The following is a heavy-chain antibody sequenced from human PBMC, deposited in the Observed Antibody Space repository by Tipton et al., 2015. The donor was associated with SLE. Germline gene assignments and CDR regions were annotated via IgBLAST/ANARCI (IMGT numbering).Heavy chain of an antibody. CDR2: IYYTGSS. CDR1: TGSIFTHY. J-gene: IGHJ4*02. Sequence: TLSLTCTLSTGSIFTHYWSWIRQPPGKGLEWIGYIYYTGSSSYNPSLKSRVTMSIDTSKNQFSLKLRSVTAADTAVYYCARGRLWFHYRGQGTLVAVSA. D-gene: IGHD5-18*01. V-gene: IGHV4-59*11. CDR3: ARGRLWFHY.